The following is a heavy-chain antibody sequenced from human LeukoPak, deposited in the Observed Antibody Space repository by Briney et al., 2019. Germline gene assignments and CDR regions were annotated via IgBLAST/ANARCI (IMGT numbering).Heavy chain of an antibody. CDR2: IYHSGST. Sequence: SETLSLTCAASGYSISSGYYWGWIRPPPGKGLEWFGSIYHSGSTYYNPSLKSRVTISMDTSKNQFSLKLSSVTAADTAVYYCAKLKTGSSADAFDYWGQGTLVNVSS. CDR3: AKLKTGSSADAFDY. V-gene: IGHV4-38-2*01. D-gene: IGHD1-26*01. J-gene: IGHJ4*02. CDR1: GYSISSGYY.